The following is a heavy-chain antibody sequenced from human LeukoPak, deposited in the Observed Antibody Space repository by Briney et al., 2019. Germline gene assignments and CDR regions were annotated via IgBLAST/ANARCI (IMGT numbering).Heavy chain of an antibody. CDR3: ARHGDWGAAAGFHY. CDR2: VDPSDSYT. Sequence: GESLRISCKGSGYSFTNHWISWVRQMPGKGLEWMGRVDPSDSYTNYSPSFQGHVTISADQSISTAYLQWSSLKASDTAVYYCARHGDWGAAAGFHYWGQGTLVTVSS. J-gene: IGHJ4*02. CDR1: GYSFTNHW. V-gene: IGHV5-10-1*01. D-gene: IGHD6-13*01.